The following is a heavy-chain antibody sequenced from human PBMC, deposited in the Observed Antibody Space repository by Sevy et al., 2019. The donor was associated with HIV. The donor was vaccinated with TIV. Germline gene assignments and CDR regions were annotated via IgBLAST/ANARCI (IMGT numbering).Heavy chain of an antibody. CDR3: ARGLAVRFLEWLFFTRGSRGSHSNYFDY. CDR2: INHSGST. J-gene: IGHJ4*02. Sequence: SEILSLTCAVYGGSFSGYYWSCIRQPPGKGLEWIGEINHSGSTNYNPSLKSRVTISVDTSKNQFSLKLSSVTAAVTAVYYCARGLAVRFLEWLFFTRGSRGSHSNYFDYWGQGTLVTVSS. D-gene: IGHD3-3*01. CDR1: GGSFSGYY. V-gene: IGHV4-34*01.